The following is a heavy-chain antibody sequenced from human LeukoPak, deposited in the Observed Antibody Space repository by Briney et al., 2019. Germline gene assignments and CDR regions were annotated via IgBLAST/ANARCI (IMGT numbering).Heavy chain of an antibody. V-gene: IGHV4-59*08. J-gene: IGHJ4*02. CDR2: IYYSGST. Sequence: PSETLSLTCTVSGGSISSYYWSWIRQPPGKGLEWIGYIYYSGSTNYNPSLKSRLTISVDTYKNQFSLKLSSVTAADTAVYYCARTKYDYVWGSYRSREFDYWGQGTLVTVSS. CDR3: ARTKYDYVWGSYRSREFDY. CDR1: GGSISSYY. D-gene: IGHD3-16*02.